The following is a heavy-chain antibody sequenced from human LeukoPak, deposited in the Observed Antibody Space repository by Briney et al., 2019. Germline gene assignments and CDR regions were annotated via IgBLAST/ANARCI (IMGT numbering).Heavy chain of an antibody. Sequence: GGSLRLSCAASGFTFSSYSMNWVPQAPGKGLEGVSSISSSSSYIYYADSVKGRFTISRDNAKNSLYLQMNSLRAEDTAVYYCAPRPLYSSGWYGSWGQGTLVTVSS. V-gene: IGHV3-21*01. D-gene: IGHD6-19*01. CDR3: APRPLYSSGWYGS. J-gene: IGHJ5*02. CDR2: ISSSSSYI. CDR1: GFTFSSYS.